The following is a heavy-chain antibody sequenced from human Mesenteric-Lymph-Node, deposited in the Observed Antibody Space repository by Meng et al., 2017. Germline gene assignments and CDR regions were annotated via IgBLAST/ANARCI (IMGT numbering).Heavy chain of an antibody. CDR3: ARAIGSSGRDY. J-gene: IGHJ4*02. Sequence: ASVKVSCKASGYTFTGYYMHWVRQAPGQGLEWMGRINPNTGDTLYAQKFQGRVTLTRDTSISTAYMELSRLRSDDTAVYYCARAIGSSGRDYWGQGTMVTVYS. CDR2: INPNTGDT. V-gene: IGHV1-2*06. CDR1: GYTFTGYY. D-gene: IGHD3-22*01.